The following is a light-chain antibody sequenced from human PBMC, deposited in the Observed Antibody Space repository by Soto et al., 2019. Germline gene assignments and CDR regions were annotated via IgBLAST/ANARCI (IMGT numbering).Light chain of an antibody. Sequence: EIVLTQSPGTLSLSPGERATLSCRASQSVSSSYLAWYQQKPGQAPSPLIYGASSRAIGIRDRFSGSGSGTDFTLTISRLEPEDFAVYYCQQYGSSPCTFGQGTKVEIK. CDR1: QSVSSSY. CDR2: GAS. V-gene: IGKV3-20*01. J-gene: IGKJ1*01. CDR3: QQYGSSPCT.